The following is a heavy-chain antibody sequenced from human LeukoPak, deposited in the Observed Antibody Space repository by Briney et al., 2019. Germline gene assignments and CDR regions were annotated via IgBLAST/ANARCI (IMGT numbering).Heavy chain of an antibody. Sequence: ASVKVSCKASGYTFTSYYMHWVRQAPGQGLEWMGIINPSGGSTSYAQKFQGRVTMTRDTSTSTVYMELSSLRSEDTAVYYCARGGKTSYSSSWYRGYYFDYWGQGTLVTVSS. D-gene: IGHD6-13*01. CDR2: INPSGGST. J-gene: IGHJ4*02. CDR3: ARGGKTSYSSSWYRGYYFDY. CDR1: GYTFTSYY. V-gene: IGHV1-46*01.